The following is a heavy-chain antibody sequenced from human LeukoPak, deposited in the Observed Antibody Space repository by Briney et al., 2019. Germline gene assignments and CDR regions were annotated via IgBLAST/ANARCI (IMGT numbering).Heavy chain of an antibody. D-gene: IGHD3-10*01. V-gene: IGHV3-30*19. CDR3: ARDGGLLWFGESLDY. J-gene: IGHJ4*02. Sequence: GGSLRLSCAASGLTFSSYGMHWVRQAPGKGLEWVAVISYDGSNKYYADSVKGRFTISRDNSKNTLYLQMNSLRAEDTAVYYCARDGGLLWFGESLDYWGQGTLVTVSS. CDR2: ISYDGSNK. CDR1: GLTFSSYG.